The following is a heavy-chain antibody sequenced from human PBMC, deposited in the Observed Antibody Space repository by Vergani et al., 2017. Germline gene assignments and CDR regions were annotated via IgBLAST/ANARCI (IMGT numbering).Heavy chain of an antibody. CDR2: LYTPGTA. CDR1: GFTVSSYS. Sequence: EVQLVESGGGLVQPGGSLRLACAASGFTVSSYSMNWVRQAPGKGLQWVSILYTPGTADYAASVKGRFTVSSDDSKTVLYLQMTSLGAEDTAIYFCARDRFDYGDYELDSWGQGTLVTVSS. V-gene: IGHV3-66*02. CDR3: ARDRFDYGDYELDS. D-gene: IGHD4-17*01. J-gene: IGHJ4*02.